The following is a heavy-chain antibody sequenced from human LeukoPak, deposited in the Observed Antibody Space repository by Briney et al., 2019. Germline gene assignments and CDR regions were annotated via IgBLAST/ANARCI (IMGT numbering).Heavy chain of an antibody. Sequence: GGSLRLSCAASGFTFSSYGMHWVRQAPGKGLEWVAVISYDGSNKYYADSVKGRFTISRDNSKNTLYLQMNSLRAEDTAVYYCAKDRAWFGELSYFFDYWGQGTLVTVSS. J-gene: IGHJ4*02. CDR2: ISYDGSNK. CDR1: GFTFSSYG. V-gene: IGHV3-30*18. CDR3: AKDRAWFGELSYFFDY. D-gene: IGHD3-10*01.